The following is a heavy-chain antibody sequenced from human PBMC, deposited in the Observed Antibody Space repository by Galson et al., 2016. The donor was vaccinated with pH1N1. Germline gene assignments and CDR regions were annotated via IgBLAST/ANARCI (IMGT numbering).Heavy chain of an antibody. V-gene: IGHV5-51*01. J-gene: IGHJ3*02. CDR3: ARQNDYGDYRGDAFDI. CDR2: IYLGGSLI. Sequence: QSGAEVKKPGESLKISCKGSGHKFTSSWIGWVRQMPGKGLEWMGIIYLGGSLIRYRPSFQGQVTISDDKSVNIVYLEWDSLKASDTAMYYCARQNDYGDYRGDAFDIWGQGTMVTVSS. D-gene: IGHD4-17*01. CDR1: GHKFTSSW.